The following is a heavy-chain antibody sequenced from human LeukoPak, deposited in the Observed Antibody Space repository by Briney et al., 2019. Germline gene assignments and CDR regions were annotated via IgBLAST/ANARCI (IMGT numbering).Heavy chain of an antibody. CDR1: GFTFSSYW. CDR2: INQDGSEK. V-gene: IGHV3-7*01. Sequence: PGGSLRLSCAASGFTFSSYWMSWVRQPPGMGLEWVANINQDGSEKYYVDSVKGRFTISRDNAKNSVNLQMNSLRAEDTAVYYCAIDSWELRGYWGQGTLVTVSS. D-gene: IGHD3-10*01. J-gene: IGHJ4*02. CDR3: AIDSWELRGY.